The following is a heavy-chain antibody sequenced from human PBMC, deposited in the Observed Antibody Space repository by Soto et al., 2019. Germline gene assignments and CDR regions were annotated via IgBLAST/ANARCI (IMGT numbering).Heavy chain of an antibody. CDR1: GFSFGDYA. V-gene: IGHV3-9*01. CDR2: ISWKSASI. D-gene: IGHD2-15*01. J-gene: IGHJ6*02. CDR3: AKSRGGTPNGLDV. Sequence: EVQLVESGGDLVQPGRSLRLSCAASGFSFGDYAVHWVRQAPGKGLEWVSGISWKSASIGYADSVKGRFTISRDNAKNHLYLQMNSLSAEDTALYHCAKSRGGTPNGLDVWGQGTTVTVSS.